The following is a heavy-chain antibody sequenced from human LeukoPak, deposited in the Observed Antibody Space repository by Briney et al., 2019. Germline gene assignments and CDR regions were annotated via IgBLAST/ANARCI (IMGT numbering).Heavy chain of an antibody. V-gene: IGHV3-7*01. CDR1: RFTFSNYY. D-gene: IGHD6-13*01. J-gene: IGHJ4*02. CDR3: ARDRHINSWSNDRFDY. Sequence: PGGSLRLSCAASRFTFSNYYMTWVRQAPGKGLEWVGNINQDGSEKNYVDSVKGRFTISRDNAESSLYLQMNSLRVEDTAFYYCARDRHINSWSNDRFDYWGQGALVTVSS. CDR2: INQDGSEK.